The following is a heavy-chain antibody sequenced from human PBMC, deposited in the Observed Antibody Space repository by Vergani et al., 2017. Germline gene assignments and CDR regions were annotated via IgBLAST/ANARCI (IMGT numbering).Heavy chain of an antibody. CDR3: ATRIVVVPAAIRNDAFDI. V-gene: IGHV5-51*03. D-gene: IGHD2-2*02. J-gene: IGHJ3*02. Sequence: EVQLVQSGAEVKTPGESLKISCKGSGYSFTSYWIGWVRQMPGKGLEWMGIIYPGDSDTRYSPSFQGQVTISADKSISTAYLQWSSLKASDTAMYYCATRIVVVPAAIRNDAFDIWGQGTMVTVSS. CDR2: IYPGDSDT. CDR1: GYSFTSYW.